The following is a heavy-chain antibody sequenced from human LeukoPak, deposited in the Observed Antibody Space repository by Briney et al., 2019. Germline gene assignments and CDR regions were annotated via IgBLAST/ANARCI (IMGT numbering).Heavy chain of an antibody. CDR1: GFTFSSYS. Sequence: GGSLRLSCAASGFTFSSYSMNWVRQAPGKGLEWVSSISSSSSYIFYADSVKGRFTIPRDNAKNSLYLQMNSLRAEDTAVYYCARDGDGYNLKGFDYWGQGTLVTVSS. CDR2: ISSSSSYI. CDR3: ARDGDGYNLKGFDY. D-gene: IGHD5-12*01. J-gene: IGHJ4*02. V-gene: IGHV3-21*01.